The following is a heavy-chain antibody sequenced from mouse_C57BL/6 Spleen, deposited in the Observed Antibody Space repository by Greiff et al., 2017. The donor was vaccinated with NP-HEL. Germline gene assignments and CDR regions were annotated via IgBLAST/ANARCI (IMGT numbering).Heavy chain of an antibody. CDR3: ARHIYDYERGAMDY. CDR2: ISSGGSYT. J-gene: IGHJ4*01. V-gene: IGHV5-6*01. Sequence: VQLVESGGDLVKPGGSLKLSCAASGFTFSSYGMSWVRQTPDKRLEWVATISSGGSYTYYPDSVKGRFTISRDNAKNTLYLQMSSLKSEDTAMYYCARHIYDYERGAMDYWGQGTSVTVSS. CDR1: GFTFSSYG. D-gene: IGHD2-4*01.